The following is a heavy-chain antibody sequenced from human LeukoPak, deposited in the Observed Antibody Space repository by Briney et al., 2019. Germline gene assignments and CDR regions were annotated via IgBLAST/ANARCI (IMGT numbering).Heavy chain of an antibody. J-gene: IGHJ6*02. CDR1: GFTFSRYS. Sequence: PGRSLRLSCAASGFTFSRYSMHWVRQAPGKGLEWVAVISYDGSNTYYADSVKGRFTISRDNSKNTLYLQMNSLRAEDTAVYYCARGEQQLVNYYYGMDVWGQGTTVTVSS. CDR2: ISYDGSNT. CDR3: ARGEQQLVNYYYGMDV. V-gene: IGHV3-30*01. D-gene: IGHD6-13*01.